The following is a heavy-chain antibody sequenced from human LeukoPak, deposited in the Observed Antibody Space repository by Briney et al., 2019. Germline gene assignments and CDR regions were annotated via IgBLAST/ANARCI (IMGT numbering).Heavy chain of an antibody. CDR1: GFTFTNAW. V-gene: IGHV3-15*01. J-gene: IGHJ4*02. CDR2: IKSKGDGETT. CDR3: TTDLGLTMIRGVIVY. D-gene: IGHD3-10*01. Sequence: TGGSLRLSCAASGFTFTNAWMTWVRQAPGKGLEWVGRIKSKGDGETTDYAAPVKGRFSMSRDDSKATMYLQMCSLEAEDTAVYYCTTDLGLTMIRGVIVYWGQGALVTVSS.